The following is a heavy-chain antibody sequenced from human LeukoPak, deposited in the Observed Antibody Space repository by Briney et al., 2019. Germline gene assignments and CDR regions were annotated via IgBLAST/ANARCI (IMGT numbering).Heavy chain of an antibody. Sequence: PGGSLRLSCAASGFTFSSYAMSWVRQAPGKGLEWVSAISGSGGSTYYADSVKGRFTISRDNSKNTLYLQMNSLRAEDTAVYYCAKSLGGYSGFDGDFDYWGQGTLVTVSS. CDR3: AKSLGGYSGFDGDFDY. J-gene: IGHJ4*02. V-gene: IGHV3-23*01. CDR1: GFTFSSYA. D-gene: IGHD5-12*01. CDR2: ISGSGGST.